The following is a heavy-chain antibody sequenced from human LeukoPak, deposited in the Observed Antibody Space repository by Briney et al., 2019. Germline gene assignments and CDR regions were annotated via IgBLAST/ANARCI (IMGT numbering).Heavy chain of an antibody. V-gene: IGHV4-4*07. CDR2: IYTSGST. D-gene: IGHD4-11*01. CDR3: ARDYSNYGWFDP. CDR1: GGPISSYY. J-gene: IGHJ5*02. Sequence: SETLSLTCTVSGGPISSYYWSWIRQPAGKGLEWIGRIYTSGSTNYNPSLKSRVTMSVDTSKNQFSLKLSSVTAADTAVYYCARDYSNYGWFDPWGQGTLVTVSS.